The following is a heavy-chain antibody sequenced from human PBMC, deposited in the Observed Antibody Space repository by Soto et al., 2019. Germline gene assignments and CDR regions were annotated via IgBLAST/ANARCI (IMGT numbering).Heavy chain of an antibody. CDR3: AHLQYNRGWPSEYFPP. J-gene: IGHJ1*01. CDR1: GFSLSTSGVG. CDR2: IYWDDDK. Sequence: QITLKESGPTLVKPTQTLTLTCTFSGFSLSTSGVGVGWIRQPPGKALEWLALIYWDDDKRYSPSLKSRLTITNDTPKTQVVLTLTTQDPLDTATYYCAHLQYNRGWPSEYFPPRGQGTLVTVSS. D-gene: IGHD6-19*01. V-gene: IGHV2-5*02.